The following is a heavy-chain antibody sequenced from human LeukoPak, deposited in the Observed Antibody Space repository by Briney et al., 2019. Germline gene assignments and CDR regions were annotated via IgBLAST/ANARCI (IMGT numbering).Heavy chain of an antibody. CDR2: IKQDGSEK. D-gene: IGHD6-13*01. V-gene: IGHV3-7*01. J-gene: IGHJ6*02. CDR3: ARDLFFSSSWSFDMDV. CDR1: GFTFSSYS. Sequence: GGSLRLSCAASGFTFSSYSMNWVRQAPGKGLEWVANIKQDGSEKYYVDSVKGRFTISRDNAKNSLYLQMNSLRAEDTAVYYCARDLFFSSSWSFDMDVWGQGTTVTVSS.